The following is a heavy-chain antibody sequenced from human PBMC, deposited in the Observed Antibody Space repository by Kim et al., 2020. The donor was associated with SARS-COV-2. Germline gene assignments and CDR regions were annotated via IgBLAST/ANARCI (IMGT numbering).Heavy chain of an antibody. Sequence: GGSLRLSCAASGFTVSSNYMSWVRQAPGKGLEWVSVIYSGGSTYYADSVKGRFTISRDNSKNTLYLQMNSLRAEDTAVYYCARVNYDYGSYYFDYWGQGTLVTVSS. J-gene: IGHJ4*02. CDR1: GFTVSSNY. D-gene: IGHD4-17*01. V-gene: IGHV3-66*01. CDR3: ARVNYDYGSYYFDY. CDR2: IYSGGST.